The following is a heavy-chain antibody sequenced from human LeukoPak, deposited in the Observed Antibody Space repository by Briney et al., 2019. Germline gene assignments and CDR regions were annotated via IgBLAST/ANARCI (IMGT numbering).Heavy chain of an antibody. Sequence: GGSLRLSCAASGFTFSSYWMHWARQAPGKGLEWVSAISGSGGSTYYADSVKRRFTISRDNSKNTLYLQMNSLRAEDTAVYYCAKDTYYYDSSGYYYWGQGTLVTVSS. V-gene: IGHV3-23*01. CDR2: ISGSGGST. CDR3: AKDTYYYDSSGYYY. D-gene: IGHD3-22*01. J-gene: IGHJ4*02. CDR1: GFTFSSYW.